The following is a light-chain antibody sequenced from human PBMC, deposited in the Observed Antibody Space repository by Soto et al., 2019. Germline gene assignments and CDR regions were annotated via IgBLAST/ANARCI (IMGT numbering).Light chain of an antibody. CDR1: QGIIDY. V-gene: IGKV1-27*01. CDR2: AAS. CDR3: QKYDTAPQT. J-gene: IGKJ1*01. Sequence: DIQMTQSPSSLSASVGDRVTITCRASQGIIDYVAWFQQKPGQAPKLLIYAASTLQSGVPSRFSGSGAGRDFTLTIRSLEPEDVATYCCQKYDTAPQTFGQGTKVEIK.